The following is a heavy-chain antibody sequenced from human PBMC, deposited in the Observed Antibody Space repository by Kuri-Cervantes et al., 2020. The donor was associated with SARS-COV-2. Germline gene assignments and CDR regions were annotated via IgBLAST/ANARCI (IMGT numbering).Heavy chain of an antibody. CDR2: IRSKANSYAT. V-gene: IGHV3-73*01. J-gene: IGHJ4*02. CDR1: GFTFSGSA. Sequence: GESLKISCAASGFTFSGSAMHWVRQASGKGLEWVGRIRSKANSYATAYAASVKGRFTISRDDSKNTAYLQMNSLKTEDTAVYYCTATLGYWGQGTLVTVSS. CDR3: TATLGY. D-gene: IGHD2-15*01.